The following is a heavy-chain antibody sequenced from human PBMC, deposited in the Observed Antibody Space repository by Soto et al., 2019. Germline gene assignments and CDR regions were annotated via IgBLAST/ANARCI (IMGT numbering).Heavy chain of an antibody. CDR3: ARWDYGVYARFDY. J-gene: IGHJ4*02. CDR2: MNPNSGNT. Sequence: QVQLVQSGAEVKKSGASVKVSCKASEYTFTSHDINWVRQATGQGLEWMGWMNPNSGNTGYAQKFQGRVTMTRNTSISTAYMELSSLRSEDTAVYYCARWDYGVYARFDYWGQGTLVTVSS. CDR1: EYTFTSHD. V-gene: IGHV1-8*02. D-gene: IGHD4-17*01.